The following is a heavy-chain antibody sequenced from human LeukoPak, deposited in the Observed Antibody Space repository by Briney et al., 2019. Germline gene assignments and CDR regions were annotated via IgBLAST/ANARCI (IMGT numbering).Heavy chain of an antibody. CDR2: EKADGSEK. CDR1: RFSLGNYW. Sequence: GGSLRPSCAASRFSLGNYWMTWVRQAPGKGRGWVATEKADGSEKYYVGSVKGRFTVSRDNAKNSLFLQMNSLRAEDTSVYYCARVGLRGISYHMDVGGNGTTVTVTS. CDR3: ARVGLRGISYHMDV. D-gene: IGHD5-12*01. V-gene: IGHV3-7*01. J-gene: IGHJ6*03.